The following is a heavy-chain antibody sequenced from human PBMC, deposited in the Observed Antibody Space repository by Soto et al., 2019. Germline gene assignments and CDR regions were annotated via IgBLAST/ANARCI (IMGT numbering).Heavy chain of an antibody. CDR2: IYYSGST. V-gene: IGHV4-30-4*01. D-gene: IGHD3-22*01. Sequence: QVQLQESGPGLVKPSQTLSLTCTVSGGSISSGDYYWSWIRQPPGKGLEWIGNIYYSGSTYYNPSLKSRVTISVDTSKNQFSLKLSSVTAADTAVYYCARDRAYTSGYYYYFDYWGQGTPVTVSS. CDR1: GGSISSGDYY. J-gene: IGHJ4*02. CDR3: ARDRAYTSGYYYYFDY.